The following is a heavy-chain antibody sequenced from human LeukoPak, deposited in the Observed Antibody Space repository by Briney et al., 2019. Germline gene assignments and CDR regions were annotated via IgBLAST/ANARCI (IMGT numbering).Heavy chain of an antibody. J-gene: IGHJ4*02. V-gene: IGHV1-8*01. CDR1: GYTFTSYD. CDR2: MNPNSGNT. CDR3: ARGDKWLRTWRY. D-gene: IGHD5-12*01. Sequence: ASVKVSCKASGYTFTSYDINWVRQATGQGLEWMGWMNPNSGNTGYAQRFQGRVTMTRNTSISTAYMELSSLRSEDTAVYYYARGDKWLRTWRYWGQGTLVTVSS.